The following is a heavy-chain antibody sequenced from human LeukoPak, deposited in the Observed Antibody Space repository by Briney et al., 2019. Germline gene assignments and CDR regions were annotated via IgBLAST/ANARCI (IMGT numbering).Heavy chain of an antibody. CDR1: GXSFTSYW. CDR3: ARRGYCSGGSCSAEYFQH. V-gene: IGHV5-51*01. CDR2: SFPGDSDT. J-gene: IGHJ1*01. D-gene: IGHD2-15*01. Sequence: GESLKISCKGSGXSFTSYWIGWVRQMPGKGVEWMGVSFPGDSDTRYSPSFQGQVTISADKSISTAYLQWSSLKASDTAMYYCARRGYCSGGSCSAEYFQHWGQGTLVTVSS.